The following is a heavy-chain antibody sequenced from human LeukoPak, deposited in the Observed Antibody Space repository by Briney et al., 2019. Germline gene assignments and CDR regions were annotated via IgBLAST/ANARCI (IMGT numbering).Heavy chain of an antibody. J-gene: IGHJ3*02. D-gene: IGHD2-15*01. CDR3: ARSYCRGGSCYSGDAFDI. CDR2: IIPIFGTA. Sequence: GASVKVSCKASGGTFSSYAISWVRQAPGQGLEWMGGIIPIFGTANYAQKFQGRVTITADESTSTAYMELSSLRSEDTAVYYCARSYCRGGSCYSGDAFDIWGQGTMFTVSS. V-gene: IGHV1-69*13. CDR1: GGTFSSYA.